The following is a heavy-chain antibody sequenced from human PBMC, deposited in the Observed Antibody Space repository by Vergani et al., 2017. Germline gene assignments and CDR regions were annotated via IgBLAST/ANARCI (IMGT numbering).Heavy chain of an antibody. V-gene: IGHV3-7*01. Sequence: EVQLVESGGGLVQPGGSLRLSCAASGFTFSSNWMSWVRQAPGKGLEWVANIKQDGSEKYYVDSVKGRFTIARDNAKNSLYLQMNSLRAEDTAVYYCARERCSSTSCYFSAFDIWGQGTMVTVSS. J-gene: IGHJ3*02. D-gene: IGHD2-2*01. CDR3: ARERCSSTSCYFSAFDI. CDR1: GFTFSSNW. CDR2: IKQDGSEK.